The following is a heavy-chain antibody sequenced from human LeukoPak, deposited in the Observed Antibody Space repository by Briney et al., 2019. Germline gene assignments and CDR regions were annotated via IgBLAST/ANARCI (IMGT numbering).Heavy chain of an antibody. Sequence: SQTLSLTCTVSGGSISSGSYYWSWIRQPAGKGLEWIGRIYTSGSTNYNPSLKSRVTISVDTSKNQFSLKLSSVTAADTAVYYCARATVTTALLDYWGPGTLVTVSS. CDR3: ARATVTTALLDY. D-gene: IGHD4-17*01. CDR1: GGSISSGSYY. CDR2: IYTSGST. V-gene: IGHV4-61*02. J-gene: IGHJ4*02.